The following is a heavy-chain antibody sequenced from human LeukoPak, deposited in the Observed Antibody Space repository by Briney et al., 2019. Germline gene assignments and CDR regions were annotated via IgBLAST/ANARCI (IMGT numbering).Heavy chain of an antibody. CDR1: GGSISSRSYY. CDR2: IYYSGST. J-gene: IGHJ6*02. Sequence: SETLSLTCTASGGSISSRSYYWGWIRQPPGKGLEWIGSIYYSGSTYYNPSLKSRVTISVDTSKNQFSLKLSSVTAADTAVYYCATRDPHYGMDVWGQGTTVTVSS. CDR3: ATRDPHYGMDV. V-gene: IGHV4-39*01.